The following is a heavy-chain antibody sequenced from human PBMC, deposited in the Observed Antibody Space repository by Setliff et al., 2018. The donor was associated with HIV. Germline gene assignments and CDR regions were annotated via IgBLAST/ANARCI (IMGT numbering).Heavy chain of an antibody. J-gene: IGHJ6*03. Sequence: ASVKVSCKSSGYSFCSYGINWVRQAPGQGLEWMGRISPYSGQTTYAQKFQGRVTMTADTSTNTVHMELRSLRSDDTAVYYCASCGSDYYMDVWGRGTTVTVSS. CDR2: ISPYSGQT. CDR1: GYSFCSYG. D-gene: IGHD5-12*01. CDR3: ASCGSDYYMDV. V-gene: IGHV1-18*01.